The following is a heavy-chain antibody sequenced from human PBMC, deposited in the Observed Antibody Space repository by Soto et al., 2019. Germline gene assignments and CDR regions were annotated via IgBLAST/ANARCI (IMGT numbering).Heavy chain of an antibody. CDR3: AKNVWFGERGWFDP. Sequence: QVQLVESGGGVVQPGRSPRLSCAASGFTFSSYGMHWVRQAPGKGLEWVAVISYDGSNKYYADSVKGRFTISRDNSKNTLYLQMNSLRAEDTAVYYCAKNVWFGERGWFDPWGQGTLVTVSS. D-gene: IGHD3-10*01. V-gene: IGHV3-30*18. CDR2: ISYDGSNK. CDR1: GFTFSSYG. J-gene: IGHJ5*02.